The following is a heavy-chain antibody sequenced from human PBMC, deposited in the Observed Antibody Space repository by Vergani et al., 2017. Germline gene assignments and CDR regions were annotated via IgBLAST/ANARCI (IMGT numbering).Heavy chain of an antibody. V-gene: IGHV3-43*02. CDR1: GFTFDDYA. CDR2: ISGDGGST. J-gene: IGHJ4*02. D-gene: IGHD6-13*01. CDR3: AKDLGAAAGTWGLVDY. Sequence: EVQLVESGGGVVQPGGSLRLSCAASGFTFDDYAMHWVRQAPGKGLEWVSLISGDGGSTYYADSVKGRFTISRDNSKNSLYLQMYSLRTEDTALYYCAKDLGAAAGTWGLVDYWGQGTLVTVSS.